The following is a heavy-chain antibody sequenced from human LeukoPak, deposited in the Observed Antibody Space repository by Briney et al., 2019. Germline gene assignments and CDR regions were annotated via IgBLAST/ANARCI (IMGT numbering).Heavy chain of an antibody. CDR1: GGSISSYY. CDR3: ARDLGKDGYGDDAIAFDI. D-gene: IGHD4-17*01. V-gene: IGHV4-4*09. Sequence: NPSETLSLTCTVSGGSISSYYWSWNRQSPGKGLEWMAYISNSGSTYYNSSLKSRLIISVDTSKNQFSLRLSSVTAADTAVYYCARDLGKDGYGDDAIAFDIWGQGTMVTVSS. J-gene: IGHJ3*02. CDR2: ISNSGST.